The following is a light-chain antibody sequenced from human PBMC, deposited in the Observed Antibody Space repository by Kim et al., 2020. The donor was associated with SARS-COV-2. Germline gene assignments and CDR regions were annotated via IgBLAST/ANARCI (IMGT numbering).Light chain of an antibody. CDR3: SSYTTTNTWV. CDR1: SNDVGSYNR. V-gene: IGLV2-18*02. CDR2: EVT. Sequence: QSALTQPPSVSGSPGQSVTISCIGTSNDVGSYNRVSWYQQPPGTAPKLMIYEVTNRPSGVPDRFSGSKSANTASLTISGLQAEDEADYYCSSYTTTNTWVFGGGTQLTVL. J-gene: IGLJ3*02.